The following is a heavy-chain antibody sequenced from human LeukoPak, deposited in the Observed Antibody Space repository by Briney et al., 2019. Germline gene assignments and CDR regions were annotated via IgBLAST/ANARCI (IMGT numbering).Heavy chain of an antibody. Sequence: SSVRVSCKASGGTFSSYAISWVRQAPGQGVEWMGGIIPIFGTANYAQKFQGRVTITADESTSTAYMELSSLRSEDTAVYYCARVQWDYCSGGSCYGGVFDYWGQGTLVTVSS. D-gene: IGHD2-15*01. CDR2: IIPIFGTA. CDR3: ARVQWDYCSGGSCYGGVFDY. V-gene: IGHV1-69*01. CDR1: GGTFSSYA. J-gene: IGHJ4*02.